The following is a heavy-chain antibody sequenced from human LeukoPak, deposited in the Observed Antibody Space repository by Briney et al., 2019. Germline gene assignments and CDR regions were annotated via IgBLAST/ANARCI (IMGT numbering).Heavy chain of an antibody. J-gene: IGHJ4*02. D-gene: IGHD6-13*01. V-gene: IGHV3-23*01. CDR2: ISGSGGIT. CDR1: GFTFSSYA. CDR3: AKGHARIAAAGAGIDC. Sequence: PGGSLRLSCAASGFTFSSYAMSWVRQAPGKGLEWVAVISGSGGITYYADSVKGRFTISRDNSLDTLYLQMNSLRAEDTAVYYCAKGHARIAAAGAGIDCWGQGTLVTVSS.